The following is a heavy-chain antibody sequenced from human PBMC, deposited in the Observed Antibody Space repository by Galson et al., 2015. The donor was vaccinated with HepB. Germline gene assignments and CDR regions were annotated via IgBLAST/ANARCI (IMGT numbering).Heavy chain of an antibody. Sequence: QSGAEVKKPGESLRISCKGSGYIFTSFWITWVRLMPGKGLECMGRIDPRDSYINYSPSFQGHVTISADKSITTAYLQWSSLRASDTALYYCARTPYYGDYPLDYWGQGTLVTVSS. D-gene: IGHD4-17*01. CDR2: IDPRDSYI. J-gene: IGHJ4*02. CDR3: ARTPYYGDYPLDY. V-gene: IGHV5-10-1*01. CDR1: GYIFTSFW.